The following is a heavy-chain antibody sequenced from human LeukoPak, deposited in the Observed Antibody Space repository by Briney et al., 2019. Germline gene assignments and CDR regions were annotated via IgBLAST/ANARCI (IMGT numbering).Heavy chain of an antibody. V-gene: IGHV1-2*02. CDR2: VNPNTEGT. CDR3: ARDRGDVVFAS. Sequence: AVKVSCKASGYTFSDYYFHWLRQAPGQGLEWMEWVNPNTEGTNYAQRFQGRVPMTWDTSINAAYIDLTSLTSDDTAVYYCARDRGDVVFASWGQGTLVAVSS. D-gene: IGHD2-21*01. J-gene: IGHJ4*02. CDR1: GYTFSDYY.